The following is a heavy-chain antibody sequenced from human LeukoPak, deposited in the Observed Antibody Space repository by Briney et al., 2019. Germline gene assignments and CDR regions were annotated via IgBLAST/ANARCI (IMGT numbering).Heavy chain of an antibody. CDR2: IYTSGST. CDR3: ARGARYCSSTSCWDYYYYYYMDV. J-gene: IGHJ6*03. V-gene: IGHV4-4*07. CDR1: GGSISSYY. Sequence: SETLSLTCTVSGGSISSYYWSWIRQPAGKGLEWIGRIYTSGSTNYNPSLKSRVTMSVDTPKNQFSLKLSSVTAADTAVYYCARGARYCSSTSCWDYYYYYYMDVWGKGTTVTVSS. D-gene: IGHD2-2*01.